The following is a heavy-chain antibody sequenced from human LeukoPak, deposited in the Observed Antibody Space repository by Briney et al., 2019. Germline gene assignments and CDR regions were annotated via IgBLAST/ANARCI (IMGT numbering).Heavy chain of an antibody. CDR2: IMPILGIA. D-gene: IGHD5-24*01. CDR1: GGTFSSYA. Sequence: GASVKVSCKASGGTFSSYAISWVRQAPGQGLEWMGRIMPILGIANYAQKFQGRVTITADKSTSTAYMELSSLRSEDTAVYYCAIRDGYKPSWFDPWGQGTLVTVSS. V-gene: IGHV1-69*04. CDR3: AIRDGYKPSWFDP. J-gene: IGHJ5*02.